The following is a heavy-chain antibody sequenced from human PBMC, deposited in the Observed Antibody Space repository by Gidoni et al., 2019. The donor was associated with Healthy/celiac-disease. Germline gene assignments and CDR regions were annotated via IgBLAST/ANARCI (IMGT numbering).Heavy chain of an antibody. J-gene: IGHJ6*02. Sequence: SSYGMHWVRQAPGKGLEWVAVIWYDGSNKYYADSVKGRFTISRDNSKNTLYLQMNSLRAEDTAVYYCARDIESTNDETYYYYYYGMDVWGQGTTVTVSS. V-gene: IGHV3-33*01. CDR3: ARDIESTNDETYYYYYYGMDV. CDR1: SSYG. D-gene: IGHD2-2*01. CDR2: IWYDGSNK.